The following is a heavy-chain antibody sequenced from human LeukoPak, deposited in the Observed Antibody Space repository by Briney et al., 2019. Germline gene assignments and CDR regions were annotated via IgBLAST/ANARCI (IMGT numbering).Heavy chain of an antibody. D-gene: IGHD4/OR15-4a*01. J-gene: IGHJ4*02. CDR3: ARQQLKTMASFDY. Sequence: SETLSLTCTVSDGSISSYSWSWIRLPAGKGLEWIGRINPSGSTNYNPSLKSRVTMSLDTSKNQFSLKLNSVTAADTAVYYCARQQLKTMASFDYWGQGTLVTVSS. CDR2: INPSGST. V-gene: IGHV4-4*07. CDR1: DGSISSYS.